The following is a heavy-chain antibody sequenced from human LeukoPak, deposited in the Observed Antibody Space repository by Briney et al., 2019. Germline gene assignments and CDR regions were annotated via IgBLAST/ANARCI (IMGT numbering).Heavy chain of an antibody. CDR2: IHHGGTT. CDR1: GYSISSGYY. CDR3: ARLLAYSSELDY. Sequence: SETLSLTCTVSGYSISSGYYWGWIRQPPGKGLEWIGSIHHGGTTYYNPSLKSPVTISVDTSKNPFSLKLSSVTAADTAVYYCARLLAYSSELDYWGQGTLVTVSS. J-gene: IGHJ4*02. D-gene: IGHD6-25*01. V-gene: IGHV4-38-2*02.